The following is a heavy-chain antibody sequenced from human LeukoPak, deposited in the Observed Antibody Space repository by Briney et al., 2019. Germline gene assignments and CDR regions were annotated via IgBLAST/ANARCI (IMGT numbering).Heavy chain of an antibody. V-gene: IGHV3-23*01. Sequence: PGGSLRLSCAASRFTFSRYGMHWVRQAPGKGLEWVSSISGSGGSTYYADSVKGRFTISRENSKNTLYLQMNSLRAEDTAVYYCAKSTTAYYYYGMDVWGPGTTVTVSS. CDR1: RFTFSRYG. CDR3: AKSTTAYYYYGMDV. D-gene: IGHD5/OR15-5a*01. J-gene: IGHJ6*02. CDR2: ISGSGGST.